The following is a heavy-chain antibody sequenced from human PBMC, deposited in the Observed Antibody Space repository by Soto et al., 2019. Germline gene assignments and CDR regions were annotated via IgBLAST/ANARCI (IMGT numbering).Heavy chain of an antibody. CDR1: GGSFSDYS. CDR2: INHSGST. D-gene: IGHD3-9*01. J-gene: IGHJ5*02. Sequence: QVQLQQWGAGLLKPSETLSLTCAVYGGSFSDYSWNWIRQPPGKGLEWIGEINHSGSTNYNPSLTSRVTISVDTSKNQFSLKLSSVTAADTAVFYCARGLRDILTGYANWFDPWGQGTLVIVSS. CDR3: ARGLRDILTGYANWFDP. V-gene: IGHV4-34*01.